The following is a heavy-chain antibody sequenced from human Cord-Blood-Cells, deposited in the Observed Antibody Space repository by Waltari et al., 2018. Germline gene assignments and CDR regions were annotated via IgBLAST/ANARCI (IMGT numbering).Heavy chain of an antibody. CDR1: EFTYSSFG. J-gene: IGHJ6*02. V-gene: IGHV3-30*03. Sequence: QVQLVESGGGVVRPGRSLRLSCAASEFTYSSFGVHWVRGAPVKGLECVAVIAYNGNNKYESDSVNGRFTISRDNSNNTLYLQMNSLRAEDTAVYYCATDGAFWWPYYYYRMDVLDQGPTVPVSS. D-gene: IGHD2-8*02. CDR3: ATDGAFWWPYYYYRMDV. CDR2: IAYNGNNK.